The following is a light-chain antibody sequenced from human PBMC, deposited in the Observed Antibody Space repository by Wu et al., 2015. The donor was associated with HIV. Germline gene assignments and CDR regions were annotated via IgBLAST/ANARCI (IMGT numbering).Light chain of an antibody. V-gene: IGKV3-20*01. CDR3: QQYGSSPPYT. Sequence: EIVLTQSPGTLSLSPGERATLSCRASQSVSSSYLAWHQQKPGQAPRLLIYGASSRATGIPDRFSGSGSGTDFTLTISRLEPEDFAVYYCQQYGSSPPYTFGQGTKLEI. CDR2: GAS. J-gene: IGKJ2*01. CDR1: QSVSSSY.